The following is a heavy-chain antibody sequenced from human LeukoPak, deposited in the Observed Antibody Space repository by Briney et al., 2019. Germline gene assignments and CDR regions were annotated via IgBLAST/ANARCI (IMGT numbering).Heavy chain of an antibody. J-gene: IGHJ4*02. CDR1: GGTFSSYA. Sequence: SVKVSCKASGGTFSSYAISWVRQAPGQGLEWMGGIIPIFGTANYAQKFQGRVTITTDESTSTAYMELSSLRSEDTAVYYCASSILGAYYFDYWGQGALVTVSS. V-gene: IGHV1-69*05. CDR3: ASSILGAYYFDY. CDR2: IIPIFGTA.